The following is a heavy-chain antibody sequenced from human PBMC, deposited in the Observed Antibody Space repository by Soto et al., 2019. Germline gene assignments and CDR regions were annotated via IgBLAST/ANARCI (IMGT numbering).Heavy chain of an antibody. D-gene: IGHD1-1*01. CDR1: GDSISSADYY. Sequence: SETLSLTCTVSGDSISSADYYWSWIRQTPGKGLEWIGHIFYSGTTYYNPSLKSRLTISADTSKNHFSLRLTSVTAADTAVYYCARDLWVEPELYYYGMDVWGQGTTVTVSS. V-gene: IGHV4-30-4*01. J-gene: IGHJ6*02. CDR3: ARDLWVEPELYYYGMDV. CDR2: IFYSGTT.